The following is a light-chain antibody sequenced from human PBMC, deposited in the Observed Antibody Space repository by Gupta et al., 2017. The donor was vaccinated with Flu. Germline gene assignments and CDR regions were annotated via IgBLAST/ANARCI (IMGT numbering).Light chain of an antibody. Sequence: QSVLTQPPSASGTPGQRVTISCSGGTSNIGTNTVNWYQQLPGTAPKLLIYNNNQRPSGVPDRFSGSKSGTSASLAISGLQSEDEADYHCAAWDDSLRGPVFGGGTNLTVL. J-gene: IGLJ2*01. V-gene: IGLV1-44*01. CDR1: TSNIGTNT. CDR3: AAWDDSLRGPV. CDR2: NNN.